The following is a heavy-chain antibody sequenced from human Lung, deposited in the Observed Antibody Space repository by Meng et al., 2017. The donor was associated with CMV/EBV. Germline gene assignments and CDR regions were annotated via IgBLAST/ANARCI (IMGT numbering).Heavy chain of an antibody. Sequence: SXXVSXKTSGGTFRSNAIAWVRQAPGQGPEWMGGINPMFGTPKYAQKFQGRVTINADESTSTVSLEVNSLRSEGTAVYYCARAAVVVLGGALGSMDVWGQGTXVTVSS. J-gene: IGHJ6*02. D-gene: IGHD2-21*01. CDR3: ARAAVVVLGGALGSMDV. CDR1: GGTFRSNA. V-gene: IGHV1-69*13. CDR2: INPMFGTP.